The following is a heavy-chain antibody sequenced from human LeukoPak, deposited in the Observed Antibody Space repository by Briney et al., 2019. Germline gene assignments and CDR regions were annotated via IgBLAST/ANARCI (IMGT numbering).Heavy chain of an antibody. CDR2: ISSSGSTI. Sequence: PGGSLRLSCAVSGFTFSSYEMNWVRQAPGKGLGWVSYISSSGSTIHYADFVKGRFIISRDNAKKSLYLQMNSLRAEDTAVYYCARIVITGTSPDFWGQGTLVTVSS. CDR1: GFTFSSYE. J-gene: IGHJ4*02. D-gene: IGHD1-14*01. CDR3: ARIVITGTSPDF. V-gene: IGHV3-48*03.